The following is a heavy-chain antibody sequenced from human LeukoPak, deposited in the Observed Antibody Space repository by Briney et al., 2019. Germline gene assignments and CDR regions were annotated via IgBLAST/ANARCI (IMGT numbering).Heavy chain of an antibody. J-gene: IGHJ4*02. CDR3: AKLSPHNSDY. V-gene: IGHV3-21*01. CDR2: ISSSSSYI. D-gene: IGHD1-1*01. Sequence: GGSLRLSCAASGFTFSSYRMNWVRQAPGKGLEWVSSISSSSSYIYYADSVKGRFTISRDNAKNSLYLQMNSLRAEDTAVYYCAKLSPHNSDYWGQGTLVTVSS. CDR1: GFTFSSYR.